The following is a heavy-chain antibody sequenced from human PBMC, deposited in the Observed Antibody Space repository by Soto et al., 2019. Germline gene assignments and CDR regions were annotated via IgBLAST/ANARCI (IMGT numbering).Heavy chain of an antibody. V-gene: IGHV3-21*01. Sequence: GGSLRLSCISSGFTFRTYTMDWVRQAPGKGLEWVSGIRGFSPYTFYAESVKGRFTISRDNAKNSLYLQMNSLRAEDTAVYYCARDRGYDAHDYYYNAMDVWGQGTTVTVSS. CDR1: GFTFRTYT. CDR3: ARDRGYDAHDYYYNAMDV. D-gene: IGHD2-15*01. J-gene: IGHJ6*02. CDR2: IRGFSPYT.